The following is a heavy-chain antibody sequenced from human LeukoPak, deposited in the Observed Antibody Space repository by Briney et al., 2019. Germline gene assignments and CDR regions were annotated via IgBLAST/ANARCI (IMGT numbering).Heavy chain of an antibody. D-gene: IGHD3-3*01. CDR2: INPNSGGT. CDR1: GYTFTGYY. J-gene: IGHJ6*03. Sequence: ASVKVPCKASGYTFTGYYMHWVRQAPGQGLEWMGWINPNSGGTNYAQKFQGRVTMTRDTSISTAYMELSRLRSDDTAVYYCARDHVLRFLEWSTAYYYYYMDVWGKGTTVTVSS. V-gene: IGHV1-2*02. CDR3: ARDHVLRFLEWSTAYYYYYMDV.